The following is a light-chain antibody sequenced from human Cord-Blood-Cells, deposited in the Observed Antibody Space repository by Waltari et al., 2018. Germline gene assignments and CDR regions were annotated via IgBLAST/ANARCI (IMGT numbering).Light chain of an antibody. CDR1: QSISNY. V-gene: IGKV1-39*01. Sequence: DIQMTQSPSSLSASVGDRVTITCRASQSISNYLNWYQQKPGKAPKPLIYAASSLQSGVPSRFSGSGSGTDFTLTISSLQPEDFATYYCQQSYSTPYTFGQGTKLEIK. CDR3: QQSYSTPYT. J-gene: IGKJ2*01. CDR2: AAS.